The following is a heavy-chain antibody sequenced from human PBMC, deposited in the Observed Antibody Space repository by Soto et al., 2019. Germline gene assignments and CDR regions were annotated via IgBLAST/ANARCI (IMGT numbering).Heavy chain of an antibody. D-gene: IGHD2-2*01. V-gene: IGHV5-51*01. Sequence: PAESLKISCKGSGYSFTSYWIGWVRQMPGKGLEWMGIIYPGDSDTRYSPSFQGQVTISADKSISTAYLQWSSLKASDTAMYYCASQSDCSSTSCYSGYYYMDVWGKGTTVTVSS. CDR2: IYPGDSDT. CDR3: ASQSDCSSTSCYSGYYYMDV. CDR1: GYSFTSYW. J-gene: IGHJ6*03.